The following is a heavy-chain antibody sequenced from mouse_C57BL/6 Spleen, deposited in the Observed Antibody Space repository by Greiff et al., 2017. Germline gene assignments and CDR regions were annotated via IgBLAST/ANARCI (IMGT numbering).Heavy chain of an antibody. CDR3: APNGRGFAY. V-gene: IGHV1-66*01. CDR1: GYSFTSYY. J-gene: IGHJ3*01. CDR2: ISPGSGNT. Sequence: QVQLQQSGPELVKPGASVKISCKASGYSFTSYYIHWVKQRPGQGLEWIGWISPGSGNTKYNEKFKGKATLTADTSSSTAYMQLSSLTSEDSAVYCCAPNGRGFAYWGQGTLVTVSA.